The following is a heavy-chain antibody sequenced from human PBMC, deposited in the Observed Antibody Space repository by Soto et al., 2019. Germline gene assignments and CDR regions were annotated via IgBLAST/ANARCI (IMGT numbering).Heavy chain of an antibody. Sequence: ASVKVSCKASGYTLTELSMHWVRQAPGKGLEWMGGFDPEDGETIYAQKFQGRVTMTEDTSKDTAYMELSSLRSEDAAVYYCATDRDGSYYYYYGMDFWGQGTTVTVSS. CDR2: FDPEDGET. CDR3: ATDRDGSYYYYYGMDF. V-gene: IGHV1-24*01. CDR1: GYTLTELS. D-gene: IGHD1-26*01. J-gene: IGHJ6*02.